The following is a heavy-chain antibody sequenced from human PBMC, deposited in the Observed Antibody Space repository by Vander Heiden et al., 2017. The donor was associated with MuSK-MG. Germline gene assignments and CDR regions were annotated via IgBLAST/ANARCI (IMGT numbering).Heavy chain of an antibody. V-gene: IGHV3-66*01. Sequence: EVQLVESGGDLVQPGGSLRLSCAASGLTVSNNYMTWVRQAPGKGLECVSVVFTSGGTYYADSARGRFTISRDSSKNTLYLQMKSLRAEDTAVYYCARRSRDAFDIWGHGTMVTVSS. J-gene: IGHJ3*02. CDR3: ARRSRDAFDI. CDR1: GLTVSNNY. CDR2: VFTSGGT.